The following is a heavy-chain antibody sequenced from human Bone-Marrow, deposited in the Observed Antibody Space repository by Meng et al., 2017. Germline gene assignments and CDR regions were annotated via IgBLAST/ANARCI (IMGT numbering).Heavy chain of an antibody. CDR1: GFTFSNAW. D-gene: IGHD1-1*01. V-gene: IGHV3-15*01. J-gene: IGHJ4*02. CDR3: NWNDFGDY. Sequence: VRLVESGGGLVRAGGSLRLTCAASGFTFSNAWMSWVRQAPGRGLEWVARIKSKTDGETPDYAAPVKGRFTISRDDSKNTLYLQMHSLKTEDTAVYYCNWNDFGDYWGQGALVTVSS. CDR2: IKSKTDGETP.